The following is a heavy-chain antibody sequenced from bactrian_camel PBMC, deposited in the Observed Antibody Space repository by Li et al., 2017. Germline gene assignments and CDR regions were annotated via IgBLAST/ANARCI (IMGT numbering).Heavy chain of an antibody. CDR1: GSGYSYSVHC. J-gene: IGHJ4*01. CDR2: IWRTGADYRSP. V-gene: IGHV3S54*01. CDR3: AAGARLGGSWYYPQAGYNY. D-gene: IGHD6*01. Sequence: VQLVESGGGSVQAGGSLRLSCVASGSGYSYSVHCMGWFRQAPGKPRERVARIWRTGADYRSPYYADFVKGRFTISQDNGKSTLYLQMNSLQPEDTATYICAAGARLGGSWYYPQAGYNYWGQGTQVTVS.